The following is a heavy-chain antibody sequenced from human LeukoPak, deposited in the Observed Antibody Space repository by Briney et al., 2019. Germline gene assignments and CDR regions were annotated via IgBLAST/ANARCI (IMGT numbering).Heavy chain of an antibody. CDR2: IYYSGST. V-gene: IGHV4-59*08. CDR1: GGSISSYY. Sequence: SETLSLTCTVSGGSISSYYWSWIRQPPGKGLEWIGYIYYSGSTNYNPSLKSRVTISVDTSKNQFSLKLSSVTAADTAVYYCASQGSYSVSYSHWYFDLWGRGTLVTVSS. CDR3: ASQGSYSVSYSHWYFDL. J-gene: IGHJ2*01. D-gene: IGHD1-26*01.